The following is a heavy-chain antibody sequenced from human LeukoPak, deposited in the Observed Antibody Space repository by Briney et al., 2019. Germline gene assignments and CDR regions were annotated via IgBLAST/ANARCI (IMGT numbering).Heavy chain of an antibody. CDR2: IYHSGST. J-gene: IGHJ4*02. CDR3: ARSMQWRSFDY. V-gene: IGHV4-4*02. Sequence: SETLSLTCAVSGDSISSSNWWSWVRQPPGKGLEWIGEIYHSGSTNYNPSLKSRVTISVDKSKNQFSLSLSSVTAADTAVYYCARSMQWRSFDYWGQGTLVTVSS. CDR1: GDSISSSNW. D-gene: IGHD6-19*01.